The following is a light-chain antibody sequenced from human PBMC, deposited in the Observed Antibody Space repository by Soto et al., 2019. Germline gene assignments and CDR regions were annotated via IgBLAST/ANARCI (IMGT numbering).Light chain of an antibody. J-gene: IGLJ2*01. CDR2: GDN. CDR3: AAWDGSLNNVL. V-gene: IGLV1-44*01. Sequence: QSVLTQPPSASGTPGQRVTISCSGSGSSIGTNTVNLYRQLPGTAPKLLIYGDNQRHSGVPGRFSGSKSGTSASLAISGLQSEDEADYYCAAWDGSLNNVLFGGGTKLTVL. CDR1: GSSIGTNT.